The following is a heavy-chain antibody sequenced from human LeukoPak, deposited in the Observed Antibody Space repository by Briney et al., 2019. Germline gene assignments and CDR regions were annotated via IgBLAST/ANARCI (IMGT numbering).Heavy chain of an antibody. V-gene: IGHV3-53*01. CDR2: IYSGGST. D-gene: IGHD2-8*01. CDR1: GFTVSSNY. Sequence: GGSLRLSCAASGFTVSSNYMSWVRQAPGKGLEWVSVIYSGGSTYYADSVKGRFTISRDISKNTLYLQMNSLRAEDTAVYYCATTLTVRDDYWGQGTLVTVSS. J-gene: IGHJ4*02. CDR3: ATTLTVRDDY.